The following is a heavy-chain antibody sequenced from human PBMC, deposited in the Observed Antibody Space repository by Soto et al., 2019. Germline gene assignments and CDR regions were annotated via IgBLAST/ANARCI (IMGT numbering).Heavy chain of an antibody. D-gene: IGHD3-10*01. CDR1: GFSFRSYC. CDR3: SRGGSYGSGSYYKPQLNYYMDV. CDR2: INSVGSST. Sequence: EVQLVESGGVLVQPGGSLRLSCAASGFSFRSYCMQWVRQAPGKGLVWVSHINSVGSSTTYADSVKGRITISRDNAKNTLYLPFNSLGAEDTAVYYCSRGGSYGSGSYYKPQLNYYMDVWGKGTTGTCSS. J-gene: IGHJ6*03. V-gene: IGHV3-74*01.